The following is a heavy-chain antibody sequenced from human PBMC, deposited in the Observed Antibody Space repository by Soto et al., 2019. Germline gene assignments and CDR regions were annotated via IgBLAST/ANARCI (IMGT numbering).Heavy chain of an antibody. CDR1: GYTFTGYY. J-gene: IGHJ3*02. V-gene: IGHV1-2*02. CDR3: AREYPGIGYCSSTSCYLDAFDI. CDR2: INPNSGGT. Sequence: ASVKVSCKASGYTFTGYYMHWVRQAPGQGLEWMGWINPNSGGTNYAQKFQGRVTMTRDTSISTAYMELSRLRSDDTAVYYCAREYPGIGYCSSTSCYLDAFDIWGQGTMVTVSS. D-gene: IGHD2-2*03.